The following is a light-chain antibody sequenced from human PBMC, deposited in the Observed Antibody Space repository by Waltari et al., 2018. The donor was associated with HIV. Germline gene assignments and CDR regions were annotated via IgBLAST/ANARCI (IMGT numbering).Light chain of an antibody. CDR2: SNN. V-gene: IGLV1-47*01. Sequence: QSVLTQAPSASGTPGQRVTLSCSGTGSNVGVNFVSWYQQLPGMAPKLLIYSNNEIPSRAPDRFSGSKSGTSASLAISGLRSEDEAVYFCAAWDDSVSGWAFGEGTKVTVL. CDR3: AAWDDSVSGWA. J-gene: IGLJ2*01. CDR1: GSNVGVNF.